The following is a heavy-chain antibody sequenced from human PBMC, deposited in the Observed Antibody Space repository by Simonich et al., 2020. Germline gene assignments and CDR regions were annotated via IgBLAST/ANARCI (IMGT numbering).Heavy chain of an antibody. CDR2: TSRGDSDP. J-gene: IGHJ4*02. D-gene: IGHD5-12*01. Sequence: EVQLVQSGAEVKKPGEALKISCKGSGYSFTSYWIGWVRQMPGKGLEWMVFTSRGDSDPGYSPSFHCQVTISADKSISTAYLQWISLKASDTAMYYCVRPDSGYDYFDYWGQGTLVTVSS. CDR1: GYSFTSYW. V-gene: IGHV5-51*03. CDR3: VRPDSGYDYFDY.